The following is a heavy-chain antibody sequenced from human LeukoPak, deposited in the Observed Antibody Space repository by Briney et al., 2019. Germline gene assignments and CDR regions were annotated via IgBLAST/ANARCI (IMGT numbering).Heavy chain of an antibody. D-gene: IGHD3-22*01. CDR1: GGSISSYY. CDR3: ARHLSRRATMIVGSRTYYFDY. CDR2: IYYSGST. Sequence: PSETLSLTCTVSGGSISSYYWSWIRQPPGKGLEWIGYIYYSGSTNYNPPLKSRVTISVDTSKNQFSLKLSSVTAADTAVYYCARHLSRRATMIVGSRTYYFDYWGQGTLVTVSS. V-gene: IGHV4-59*08. J-gene: IGHJ4*02.